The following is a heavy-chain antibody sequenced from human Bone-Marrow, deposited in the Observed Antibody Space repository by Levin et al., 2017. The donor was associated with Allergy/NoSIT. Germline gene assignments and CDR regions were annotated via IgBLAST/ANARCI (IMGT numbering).Heavy chain of an antibody. CDR2: INSAGTT. V-gene: IGHV4-4*07. J-gene: IGHJ4*02. Sequence: SQTLSLTCTVSGVSIRSSYWSWIRQPAGQGLEWIGRINSAGTTNYTPSLKSRVTMSVDTAKNQFSLKLISVTAADTAVYYCARHDYDVVTGSVLLDRWGQGTLVTVSS. D-gene: IGHD3-9*01. CDR1: GVSIRSSY. CDR3: ARHDYDVVTGSVLLDR.